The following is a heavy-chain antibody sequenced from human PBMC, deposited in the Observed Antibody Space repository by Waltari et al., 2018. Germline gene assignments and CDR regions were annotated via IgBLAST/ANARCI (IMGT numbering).Heavy chain of an antibody. Sequence: QVQPEQSGAEVKKPGASVKVSCKVVGYTLTELSMHWVRQAPGKGLEWMGGVEPADGEAVVAQKFQGRLTLTEDTPANTAYMELTSLTSEDTAVYYCASGLIIPGRFRLGYWGQGTLVTVSA. J-gene: IGHJ4*02. V-gene: IGHV1-24*01. CDR3: ASGLIIPGRFRLGY. D-gene: IGHD3-3*01. CDR2: VEPADGEA. CDR1: GYTLTELS.